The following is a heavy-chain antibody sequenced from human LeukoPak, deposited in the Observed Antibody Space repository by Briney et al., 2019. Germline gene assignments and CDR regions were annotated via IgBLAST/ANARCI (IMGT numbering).Heavy chain of an antibody. V-gene: IGHV3-43*02. D-gene: IGHD6-13*01. CDR3: AKDSKGYSSSWYDDYYYYYGMDV. Sequence: GGSLRLSCVASGLPIADYAMHWVRQAPGKGLEWVSLISGDGGSTYYADSVKGRFTISRDNSKNSLYLQMNSLRTEDTALYYCAKDSKGYSSSWYDDYYYYYGMDVWGQGTTVTVSS. J-gene: IGHJ6*02. CDR1: GLPIADYA. CDR2: ISGDGGST.